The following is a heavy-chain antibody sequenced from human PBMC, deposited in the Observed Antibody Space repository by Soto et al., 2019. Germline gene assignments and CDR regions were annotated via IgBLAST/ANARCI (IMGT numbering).Heavy chain of an antibody. Sequence: PSETLSLTCTVSGGSISSSSYYWGWIRQPPGKGLEWIGSIYYSGSTYYNPSLKRRVNISITASKNKMSLELTSVTAADTAVYYCEPPSCPYTSNWFDACGQRTLFTV. D-gene: IGHD2-15*01. J-gene: IGHJ5*02. CDR2: IYYSGST. CDR3: EPPSCPYTSNWFDA. V-gene: IGHV4-39*01. CDR1: GGSISSSSYY.